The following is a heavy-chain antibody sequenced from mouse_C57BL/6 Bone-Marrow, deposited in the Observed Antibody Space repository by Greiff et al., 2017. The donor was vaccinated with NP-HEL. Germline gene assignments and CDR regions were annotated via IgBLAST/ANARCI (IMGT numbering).Heavy chain of an antibody. CDR3: ARDPYGSSFYWYFDV. D-gene: IGHD1-1*01. Sequence: EVKLVESGGGLVQSGRSLRLSCATSGFTFSDFYMEWVRQAPGKGLEWIAASRNKANDYTTEYSASVKGRFIVSRDTSQSILYLQMNALRAEDTAIYYCARDPYGSSFYWYFDVWGTGTTVTVSS. J-gene: IGHJ1*03. V-gene: IGHV7-1*01. CDR2: SRNKANDYTT. CDR1: GFTFSDFY.